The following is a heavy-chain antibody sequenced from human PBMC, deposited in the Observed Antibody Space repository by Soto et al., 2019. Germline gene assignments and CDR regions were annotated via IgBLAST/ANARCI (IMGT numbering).Heavy chain of an antibody. Sequence: QVQLQQWGAGLLKPSETLSLTCAVYGAPLSGYYWSWIRQSPGKGLEWIGEINHVGHTRYNPSLKRRVIISVDTAKKAFPLKVTSVTAADTAVYYCGRGGRTPMVIAYWGQGTLVTVSS. CDR2: INHVGHT. CDR1: GAPLSGYY. CDR3: GRGGRTPMVIAY. V-gene: IGHV4-34*01. D-gene: IGHD5-18*01. J-gene: IGHJ4*02.